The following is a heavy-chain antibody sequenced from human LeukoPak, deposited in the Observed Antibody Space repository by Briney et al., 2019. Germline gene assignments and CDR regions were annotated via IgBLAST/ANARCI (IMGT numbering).Heavy chain of an antibody. CDR1: GGSISSGDYY. J-gene: IGHJ4*02. Sequence: PSETLSLTCTVSGGSISSGDYYWSWVRQPPGKGLEWIGYIYYIGSTYYNPSLKSRVIISVDTSKNQFSLKLSSVTAADTAVYYCAREQELVGSIDYWGQGTLVTVSS. CDR2: IYYIGST. V-gene: IGHV4-30-4*01. CDR3: AREQELVGSIDY. D-gene: IGHD6-6*01.